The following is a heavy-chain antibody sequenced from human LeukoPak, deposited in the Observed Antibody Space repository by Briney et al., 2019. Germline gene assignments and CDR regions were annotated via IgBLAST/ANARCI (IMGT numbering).Heavy chain of an antibody. CDR3: VKAGYCRSTTCPDYYYMDV. Sequence: GGSLRLSCAASGFTFSNYGMHWVRQVPGKGLEWVTFIRYDGSNKFYVDSVKGRFTISRDNSKNTLYLQMNSLRPEDTAVYYCVKAGYCRSTTCPDYYYMDVWGKGTTVTVSS. CDR1: GFTFSNYG. D-gene: IGHD2-2*01. CDR2: IRYDGSNK. J-gene: IGHJ6*03. V-gene: IGHV3-30*02.